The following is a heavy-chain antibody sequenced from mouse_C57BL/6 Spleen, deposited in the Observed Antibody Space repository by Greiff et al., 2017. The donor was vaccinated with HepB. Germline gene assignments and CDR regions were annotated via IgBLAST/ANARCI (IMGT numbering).Heavy chain of an antibody. CDR2: INPNNGGT. CDR1: GYTFTDYN. Sequence: SGPELVKPGASVKMSCKASGYTFTDYNMHWVKQSHGKSLEWIGYINPNNGGTSYNQKFKGKATLTVNKSSSTAYMELRSLTSEDSAVYYCAREGTRGYAMDYWGQGTSVTVSS. J-gene: IGHJ4*01. V-gene: IGHV1-22*01. CDR3: AREGTRGYAMDY. D-gene: IGHD3-3*01.